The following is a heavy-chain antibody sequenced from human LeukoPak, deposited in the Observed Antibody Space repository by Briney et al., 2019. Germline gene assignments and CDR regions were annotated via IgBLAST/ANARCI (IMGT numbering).Heavy chain of an antibody. J-gene: IGHJ4*02. CDR2: INHTGDN. Sequence: SETLSLTCAVYGGTFSGYYWAWIRQPPGKGLEWIGEINHTGDNNNNPSLESRVSILVDTSKNQFSLRLTDVTAADAALYFCARSVDGSGYSGIIDYWGQGTLVSVSS. D-gene: IGHD5-12*01. CDR1: GGTFSGYY. CDR3: ARSVDGSGYSGIIDY. V-gene: IGHV4-34*01.